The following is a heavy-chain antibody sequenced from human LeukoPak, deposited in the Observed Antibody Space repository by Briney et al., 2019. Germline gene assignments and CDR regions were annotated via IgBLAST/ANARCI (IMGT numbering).Heavy chain of an antibody. Sequence: ASVKVSCKASGYTFTSYDINWVRQATGQGLEWMGRMNPNSGGTGFAQKFQGRLTMTRSTSISTAYMELSSLRSEDTAVYYCARDKDMAVSGYWGQGTLVTVSS. J-gene: IGHJ4*02. CDR1: GYTFTSYD. D-gene: IGHD6-19*01. V-gene: IGHV1-8*01. CDR2: MNPNSGGT. CDR3: ARDKDMAVSGY.